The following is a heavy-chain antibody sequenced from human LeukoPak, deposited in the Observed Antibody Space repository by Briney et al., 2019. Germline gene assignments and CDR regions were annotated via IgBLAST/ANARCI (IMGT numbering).Heavy chain of an antibody. CDR2: IYSGGDT. D-gene: IGHD6-19*01. CDR1: GASMDGYF. V-gene: IGHV4-4*09. CDR3: TRAGGSGWYGKLDS. J-gene: IGHJ5*01. Sequence: SETLSLTCTVSGASMDGYFWSWIRQPPGKGLEWIGFIYSGGDTSYSPSLRSRLTIAVDTSKSQFSLKLYSVTAADTAVYYCTRAGGSGWYGKLDSWGQGTLVTVSS.